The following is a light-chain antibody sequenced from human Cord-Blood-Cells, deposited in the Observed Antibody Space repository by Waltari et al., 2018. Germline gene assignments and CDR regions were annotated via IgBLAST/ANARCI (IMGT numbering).Light chain of an antibody. CDR3: SSYAGSNNYV. J-gene: IGLJ1*01. CDR2: EVS. Sequence: QSALTQPPSASGSPGQSVTISCPGTSSDVGGYNYVSWYQQHPGKAPKLMIYEVSTRPSGVPDRFSGSKSGNTASLTVSGLQAEDEADYYCSSYAGSNNYVFVTGTKVTVL. V-gene: IGLV2-8*01. CDR1: SSDVGGYNY.